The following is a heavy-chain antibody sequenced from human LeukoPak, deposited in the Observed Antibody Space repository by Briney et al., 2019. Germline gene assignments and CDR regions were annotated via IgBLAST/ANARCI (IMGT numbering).Heavy chain of an antibody. V-gene: IGHV3-48*04. CDR1: GFTFSSYS. Sequence: GGSLRLSCAASGFTFSSYSMNWVRQAPGKGLEWVSYISSSSSTIYYADSVKGRFTISRDNAKNSLYLQMNSLRAEDTAVYYCARDRLKDVTGTKDYWGQGTLVTVSS. CDR3: ARDRLKDVTGTKDY. D-gene: IGHD1-20*01. CDR2: ISSSSSTI. J-gene: IGHJ4*02.